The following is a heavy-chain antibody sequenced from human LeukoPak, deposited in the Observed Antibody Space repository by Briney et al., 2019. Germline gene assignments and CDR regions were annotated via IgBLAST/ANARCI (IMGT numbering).Heavy chain of an antibody. V-gene: IGHV3-30*02. D-gene: IGHD5-12*01. CDR2: IRYDGSKK. Sequence: GESLRLSCAASGFIFSSYGMHWVRQAPGKGLEWVAFIRYDGSKKYYADSVKGRFTISRDNAKNSLYLQMNSLTAEDTAIYYCAREMGGYPCDYWGQGTLVTVSS. CDR3: AREMGGYPCDY. J-gene: IGHJ4*02. CDR1: GFIFSSYG.